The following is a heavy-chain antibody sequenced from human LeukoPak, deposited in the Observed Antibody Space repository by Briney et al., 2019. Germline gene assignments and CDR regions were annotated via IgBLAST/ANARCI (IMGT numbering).Heavy chain of an antibody. D-gene: IGHD3-10*01. CDR1: GGTFSSYA. Sequence: ASVKVSCKASGGTFSSYAISWVRQAPGQGLEWMGRVIPILEIANYAQKFQGRVTIIADKSTSTAYMELSSLRSEDTAVYYCARAYFGSVRYRSHFDYWGQGTLVTVSS. CDR3: ARAYFGSVRYRSHFDY. CDR2: VIPILEIA. J-gene: IGHJ4*02. V-gene: IGHV1-69*04.